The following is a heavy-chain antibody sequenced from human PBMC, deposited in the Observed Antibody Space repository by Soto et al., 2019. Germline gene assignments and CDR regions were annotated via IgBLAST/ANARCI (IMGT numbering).Heavy chain of an antibody. D-gene: IGHD6-13*01. V-gene: IGHV3-7*03. CDR3: GRLARGAAGGTF. CDR2: IKQDGSEK. J-gene: IGHJ4*02. Sequence: EVQLVESGGGLVQPGGSLRLSCVASGFTFSSYYMMWARQVPGRGLEWLANIKQDGSEKSDVDSVRGRFTISRDNATESVYLQLDSLRADDTAVYFCGRLARGAAGGTFWGQGTLVTVSS. CDR1: GFTFSSYY.